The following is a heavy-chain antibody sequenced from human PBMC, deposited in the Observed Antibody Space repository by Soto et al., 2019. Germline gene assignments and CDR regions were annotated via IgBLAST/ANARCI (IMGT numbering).Heavy chain of an antibody. CDR3: ARDAVTIGNWFDP. CDR1: GGSISSSNW. J-gene: IGHJ5*02. Sequence: QVQLQESGPGLVKPSGTLSLTCAVSGGSISSSNWWSWVRQPPGKGLEWIGEIYHSGSTNYNPSLKSPVNISVDKSKNQFSLKLSSVTAADTAVYYCARDAVTIGNWFDPWGQGTLVTVSS. D-gene: IGHD4-4*01. CDR2: IYHSGST. V-gene: IGHV4-4*02.